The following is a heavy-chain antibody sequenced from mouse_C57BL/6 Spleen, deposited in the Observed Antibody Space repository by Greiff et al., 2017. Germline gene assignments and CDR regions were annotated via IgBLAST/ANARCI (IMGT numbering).Heavy chain of an antibody. J-gene: IGHJ4*01. V-gene: IGHV3-6*01. CDR2: ISYDGSN. CDR1: GYSITSGYY. D-gene: IGHD1-1*01. Sequence: EVQLQESRPGLVKPSQSLSLTCSVTGYSITSGYYWNWIRQFPGNKLEWMGYISYDGSNNYNPSLKNRISITRDTSKNQFFLKLNSVTTEDTATYYCARASDVLDYSMDYWGQGTSVTVSS. CDR3: ARASDVLDYSMDY.